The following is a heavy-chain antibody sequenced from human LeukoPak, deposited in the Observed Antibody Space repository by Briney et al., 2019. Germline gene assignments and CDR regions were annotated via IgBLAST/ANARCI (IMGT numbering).Heavy chain of an antibody. D-gene: IGHD2-15*01. V-gene: IGHV3-74*01. Sequence: GGSLRLSCAASGFTFSSYWMHWVRQAPGKGLVWVSRINRDGSSKSYADSVKGRFTISRDNAKNTLYLQMNSLRAEDTAVYYCARGRQVVVVAAHNWFDPWGQGTLVTVSS. CDR1: GFTFSSYW. J-gene: IGHJ5*02. CDR3: ARGRQVVVVAAHNWFDP. CDR2: INRDGSSK.